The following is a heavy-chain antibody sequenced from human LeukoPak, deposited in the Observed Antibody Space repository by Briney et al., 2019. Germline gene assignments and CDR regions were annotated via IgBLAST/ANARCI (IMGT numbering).Heavy chain of an antibody. D-gene: IGHD6-6*01. CDR1: GFTFSSYA. CDR2: IGDSGGRT. J-gene: IGHJ2*01. V-gene: IGHV3-23*01. CDR3: AKGGIMQSSSPGLQYFDL. Sequence: GGSLRLSCAASGFTFSSYAMSWVRQAPGKGLEWVSVIGDSGGRTYYADSVKGRFTISRDNSKNTLYLQMNSLRAEDTAVYYCAKGGIMQSSSPGLQYFDLWGRGTLVSVSS.